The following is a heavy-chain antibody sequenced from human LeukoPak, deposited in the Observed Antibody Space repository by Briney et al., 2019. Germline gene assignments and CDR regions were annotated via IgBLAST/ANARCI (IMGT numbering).Heavy chain of an antibody. CDR3: ARGNWNYASFWFDP. D-gene: IGHD1-7*01. CDR1: GGSISSYY. V-gene: IGHV4-59*01. J-gene: IGHJ5*02. Sequence: PSETLSLTCTVSGGSISSYYWSWIRQPPGKGLEWIGYISYSGSTNYNPSLKSRVSISVETSKNQFSLKLSSVTAADTAVYYCARGNWNYASFWFDPWGQGTLVTVSS. CDR2: ISYSGST.